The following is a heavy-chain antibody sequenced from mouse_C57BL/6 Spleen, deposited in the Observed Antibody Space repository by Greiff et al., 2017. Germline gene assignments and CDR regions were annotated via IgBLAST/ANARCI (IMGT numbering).Heavy chain of an antibody. J-gene: IGHJ2*01. D-gene: IGHD1-1*01. CDR2: ISSGGSYT. V-gene: IGHV5-6*02. CDR3: ARRGTTVVAHFDY. CDR1: GFTFSSYG. Sequence: EVKLVESGGDLVKPGGSLKLSCAASGFTFSSYGMSWVRRTPDKRLEWVATISSGGSYTYYPDSVKGRFTISRDNAKNTLYLQMSSLKSEDTAMYYCARRGTTVVAHFDYWGQGTTLTVSS.